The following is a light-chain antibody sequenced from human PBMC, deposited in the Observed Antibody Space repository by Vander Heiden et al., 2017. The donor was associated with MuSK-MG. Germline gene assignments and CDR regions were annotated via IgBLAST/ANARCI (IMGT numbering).Light chain of an antibody. Sequence: QSVLPQPASVSGSPGQSTTISCAGTSRDVGCPKYVSWYQHHPGKAPNLMIYDVTHRPSGVPQRFSGSESGNTASRTISGLQAEDEADYYCSSNTGTTLVFGTGTKVTVL. V-gene: IGLV2-14*03. CDR1: SRDVGCPKY. CDR2: DVT. CDR3: SSNTGTTLV. J-gene: IGLJ1*01.